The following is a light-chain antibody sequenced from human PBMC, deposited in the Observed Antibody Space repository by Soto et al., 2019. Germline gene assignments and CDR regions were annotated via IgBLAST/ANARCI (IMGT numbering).Light chain of an antibody. CDR1: SSDVGGYNY. CDR3: CSYAGSYTWV. Sequence: QSALTQPRSVSGSPGQSVTISCTGTSSDVGGYNYVSWYQQHPGKAPKLMIYDVSKRPSGVPDRFSGSKSSNTASLTISGIQAEHEAEYYCCSYAGSYTWVFGGGTKLTVL. J-gene: IGLJ3*02. CDR2: DVS. V-gene: IGLV2-11*01.